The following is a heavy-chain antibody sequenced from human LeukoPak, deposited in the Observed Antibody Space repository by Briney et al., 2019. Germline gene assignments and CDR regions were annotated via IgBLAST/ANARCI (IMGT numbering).Heavy chain of an antibody. CDR3: VRDYFCSGGTCDDCFDP. V-gene: IGHV1-69*05. Sequence: ASVKVSCKASGGTFSSYAISWVRQAPGQGLEWMGGIIPIFGTANYAQKFQGRVTITTDESTSTAYMELSSLRSEDTAVYYCVRDYFCSGGTCDDCFDPWGQGTLVTVSS. CDR2: IIPIFGTA. J-gene: IGHJ5*02. D-gene: IGHD2-15*01. CDR1: GGTFSSYA.